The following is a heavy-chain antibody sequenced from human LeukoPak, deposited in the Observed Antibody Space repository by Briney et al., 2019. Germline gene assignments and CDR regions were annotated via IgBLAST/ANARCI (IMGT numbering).Heavy chain of an antibody. CDR2: MHYSGST. CDR3: ASNEWSGYYFDY. J-gene: IGHJ4*02. V-gene: IGHV4-39*01. Sequence: SETLSLTCTVSGGSISARSYYWGWIRQPPGKGLVWIGSMHYSGSTYYSPSLKSRVTIPVHTSKNQFSLKLSSVTAAHTALYYCASNEWSGYYFDYWGQGPLVTVSS. D-gene: IGHD3-3*01. CDR1: GGSISARSYY.